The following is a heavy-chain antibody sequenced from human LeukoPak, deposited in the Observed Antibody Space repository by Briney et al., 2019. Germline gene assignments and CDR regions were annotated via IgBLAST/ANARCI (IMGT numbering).Heavy chain of an antibody. CDR2: ISANNGNT. CDR1: GYTFTSYG. CDR3: ARDGAAAGTPYYYYYGMDV. J-gene: IGHJ6*02. V-gene: IGHV1-18*01. D-gene: IGHD6-13*01. Sequence: ASVKVSCKASGYTFTSYGISWVRQAPGQGLEWMGWISANNGNTNYAQKLQGRVTMTTDTSTSTAYMELRSLRSDDTAVYYCARDGAAAGTPYYYYYGMDVWGQGTTVTVSS.